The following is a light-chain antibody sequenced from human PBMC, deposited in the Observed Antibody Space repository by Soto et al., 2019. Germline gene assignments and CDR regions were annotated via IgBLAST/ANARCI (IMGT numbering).Light chain of an antibody. CDR1: QSVSSSY. CDR2: GAS. CDR3: QQYGSSPIT. Sequence: EIVLTQSPGTLSLSPGERATLSCRASQSVSSSYLAWYQQKPGQAPRLLIYGASSRATGIPDRFSGSGSGTEFTLTISRLEPQDFAVYSCQQYGSSPITFGGGTKVEIK. J-gene: IGKJ4*01. V-gene: IGKV3-20*01.